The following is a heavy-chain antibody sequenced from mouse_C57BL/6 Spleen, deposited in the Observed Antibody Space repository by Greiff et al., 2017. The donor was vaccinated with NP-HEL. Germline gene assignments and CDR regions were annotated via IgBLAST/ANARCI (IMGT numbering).Heavy chain of an antibody. CDR3: AREDYGSSYEAY. J-gene: IGHJ3*01. V-gene: IGHV5-12*01. Sequence: EVKVVESGGGLVQPGGSLKLSCAASGFTFSDYYMYWVRQTPEKRLEWVAYISNGGGSTYSPDTVKGRFTISRDNAKNTLYLQMSRLKSEDTAMYYCAREDYGSSYEAYWGQGTLVTVSA. D-gene: IGHD1-1*01. CDR2: ISNGGGST. CDR1: GFTFSDYY.